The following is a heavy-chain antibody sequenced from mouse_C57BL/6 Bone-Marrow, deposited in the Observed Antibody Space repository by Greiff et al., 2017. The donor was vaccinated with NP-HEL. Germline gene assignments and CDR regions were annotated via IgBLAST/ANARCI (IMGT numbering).Heavy chain of an antibody. D-gene: IGHD2-1*01. CDR3: TGDGNYFDY. J-gene: IGHJ2*01. CDR1: GFTFSNYW. CDR2: IRLKSDNYAT. V-gene: IGHV6-3*01. Sequence: EVKLVESGGGLVQPGGSMKLSCVASGFTFSNYWMNWVRQSPEKGLEWVAQIRLKSDNYATHYAESVKGRFTISRDDSKSSVYLQMNNLRAEDTGIYYCTGDGNYFDYWGQGTTLTVSS.